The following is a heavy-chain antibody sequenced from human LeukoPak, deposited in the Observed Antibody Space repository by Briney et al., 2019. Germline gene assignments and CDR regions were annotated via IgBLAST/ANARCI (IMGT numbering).Heavy chain of an antibody. J-gene: IGHJ6*02. CDR1: GYSFTSYW. D-gene: IGHD6-19*01. CDR2: IYPGDSDT. V-gene: IGHV5-51*01. Sequence: GESLKISCKGSGYSFTSYWIGWVRQMPGKGLEWMGIIYPGDSDTRYSPSFQGQVTISADKSISTAYLQWSSLKASDTAMYYCARPHSSGRTYYYGMDVWGQGTTVTVSS. CDR3: ARPHSSGRTYYYGMDV.